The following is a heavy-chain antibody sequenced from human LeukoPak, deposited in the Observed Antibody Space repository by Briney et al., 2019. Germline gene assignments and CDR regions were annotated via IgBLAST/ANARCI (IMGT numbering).Heavy chain of an antibody. CDR3: ARVPYYYDSSGYYA. D-gene: IGHD3-22*01. V-gene: IGHV1-18*01. Sequence: ASVKVSCKASGYTFTSYGISWVRQAPGQGLEWMGWISAYNGNTNYAQKLQGRVTMTTDTSTSTAYMELRSLRSDDTAVYYRARVPYYYDSSGYYAWGQGTLVTVSS. J-gene: IGHJ4*02. CDR2: ISAYNGNT. CDR1: GYTFTSYG.